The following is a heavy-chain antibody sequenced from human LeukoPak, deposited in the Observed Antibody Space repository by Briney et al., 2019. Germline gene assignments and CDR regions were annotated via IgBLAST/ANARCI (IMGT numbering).Heavy chain of an antibody. Sequence: PSETLSLTCAVYGGSFSGYYWSWIRQPPGKGLEWIGEINHSGNTNYNPSLKSRVTILVDTSKNQFSLNLTSLTAADTAVYYCARGYASSTAFDVWGQGTMVTVSS. D-gene: IGHD2-2*01. CDR2: INHSGNT. CDR3: ARGYASSTAFDV. J-gene: IGHJ3*01. CDR1: GGSFSGYY. V-gene: IGHV4-34*01.